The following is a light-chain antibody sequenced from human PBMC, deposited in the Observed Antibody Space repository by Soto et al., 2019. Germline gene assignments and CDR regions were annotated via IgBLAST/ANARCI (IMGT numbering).Light chain of an antibody. V-gene: IGKV3-20*01. J-gene: IGKJ1*01. CDR2: GAS. CDR1: QSLSNSE. CDR3: QQYFEWPPMT. Sequence: IVLTQSPGTLALSPLEGDILSCSYSQSLSNSELAWYQQKPGQAPRLLISGASTRAAGISDRFRGSGSGTEFTLTISSLRSEDSAIYYCQQYFEWPPMTFGQGTKVDI.